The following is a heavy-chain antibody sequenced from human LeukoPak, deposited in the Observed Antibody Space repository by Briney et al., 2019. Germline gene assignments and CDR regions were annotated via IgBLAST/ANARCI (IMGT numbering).Heavy chain of an antibody. Sequence: GGSLRLSCAASGFSDYSMHSVRQSPGKGMEWLAVIWYDESKRYYADSVKGRFTISRDNSKNTLYLQMNSLRAEDTAVYYCARVDHYGVLDYWGQGTLVTVSP. CDR1: GFSDYS. CDR3: ARVDHYGVLDY. D-gene: IGHD3-10*01. CDR2: IWYDESKR. J-gene: IGHJ4*02. V-gene: IGHV3-33*01.